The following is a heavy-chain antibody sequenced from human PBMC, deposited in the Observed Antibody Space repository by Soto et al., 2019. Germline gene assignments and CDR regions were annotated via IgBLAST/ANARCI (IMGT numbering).Heavy chain of an antibody. CDR1: GGSISNYY. J-gene: IGHJ5*02. CDR2: IFYSGST. D-gene: IGHD5-18*01. V-gene: IGHV4-59*01. Sequence: PSETLSLTCTVSGGSISNYYWSWIRQPPGKGLEWIGHIFYSGSTNCNPALKSRVTISVGTSKSQFSLKLSSVTAADTAVYYCAKDSGYNYGYFRWFDPWGQGTLVTVSS. CDR3: AKDSGYNYGYFRWFDP.